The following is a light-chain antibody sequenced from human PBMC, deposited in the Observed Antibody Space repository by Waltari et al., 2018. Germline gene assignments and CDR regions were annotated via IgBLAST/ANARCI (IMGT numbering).Light chain of an antibody. Sequence: SYVLTQPPXVSVAPGKTATITCGGDNIGSQGVNWYQQRPGQAPVLVVYDDSDRPSDIPXRFSGSISGNMATLTVSRVEAGDEADYXCQVWDSSRDLVLIGGGTKLTVL. J-gene: IGLJ2*01. V-gene: IGLV3-21*03. CDR2: DDS. CDR1: NIGSQG. CDR3: QVWDSSRDLVL.